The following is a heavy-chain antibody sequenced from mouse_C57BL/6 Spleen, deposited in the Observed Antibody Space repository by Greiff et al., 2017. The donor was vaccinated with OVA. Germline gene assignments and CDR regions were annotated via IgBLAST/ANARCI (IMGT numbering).Heavy chain of an antibody. Sequence: QVQLQQSGPELVKPGASVKISCMASGYVFSSSWMNWVKQRPGKGLVWIGRIYSGDGDSIYTGEFKGKATLTADKSSSTAYMQRSSLTSEDSAVYFCARSLQSSYFDNGGKGTTLTVSS. D-gene: IGHD1-1*01. CDR3: ARSLQSSYFDN. CDR2: IYSGDGDS. CDR1: GYVFSSSW. J-gene: IGHJ2*01. V-gene: IGHV1-82*01.